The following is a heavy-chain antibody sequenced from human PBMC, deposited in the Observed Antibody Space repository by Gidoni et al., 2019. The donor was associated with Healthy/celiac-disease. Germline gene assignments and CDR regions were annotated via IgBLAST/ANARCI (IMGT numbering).Heavy chain of an antibody. V-gene: IGHV1-24*01. CDR2: FDPEDGET. CDR1: GYTLTELS. D-gene: IGHD3-10*01. CDR3: ASITGSGSYWGWFDP. J-gene: IGHJ5*02. Sequence: QVQLVQSGAEVKKPGASVKVSCKVSGYTLTELSMHWVRPAPGQGLEWRGGFDPEDGETIYAQKFQGRVTMTEDTSTDTAYMELSSLRSEDTAVYYCASITGSGSYWGWFDPWGQGTLVTVSS.